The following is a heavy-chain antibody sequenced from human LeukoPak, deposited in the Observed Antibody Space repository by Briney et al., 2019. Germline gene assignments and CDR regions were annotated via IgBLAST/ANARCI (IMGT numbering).Heavy chain of an antibody. V-gene: IGHV4-59*01. D-gene: IGHD2-2*01. CDR1: GGSISSYY. J-gene: IGHJ4*02. CDR3: AREGVVVGNFDY. CDR2: IYYSGST. Sequence: PSETLSLTCTVSGGSISSYYWNWIQQPPGKGLEWIGYIYYSGSTNYNPSLKSRVTISVDTSKNQFSLKLSSVTAADTAIYYYAREGVVVGNFDYWGQGTLVTVSS.